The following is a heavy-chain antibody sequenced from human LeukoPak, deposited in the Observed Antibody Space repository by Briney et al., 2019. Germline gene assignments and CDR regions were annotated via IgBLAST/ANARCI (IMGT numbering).Heavy chain of an antibody. Sequence: SETLSLTCTVSGGSISSGGYYWSWIRQHPGKGLEWIGYIYYSGSTYYNPSLKSRVTISVDTSKNQFSLKLSSVTAADTAVYYCAVSSSRITMVRGSGPYGMDVWGQGTTVTVSS. J-gene: IGHJ6*02. CDR1: GGSISSGGYY. CDR2: IYYSGST. D-gene: IGHD3-10*01. CDR3: AVSSSRITMVRGSGPYGMDV. V-gene: IGHV4-31*03.